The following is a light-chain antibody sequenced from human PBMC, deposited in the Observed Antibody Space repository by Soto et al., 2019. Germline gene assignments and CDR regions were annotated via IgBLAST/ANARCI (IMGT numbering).Light chain of an antibody. CDR3: QTWGSGIRVV. CDR2: LNSDGSH. Sequence: QLVLTQSPSASASLGASVKLTCTLSSGHSSYAIAWHQQQPEKGPRYLMKLNSDGSHSKGXXXXDRFSGSSSGAERYLTISSLQSEDEADYYCQTWGSGIRVVFGGGTKVTVL. CDR1: SGHSSYA. V-gene: IGLV4-69*01. J-gene: IGLJ2*01.